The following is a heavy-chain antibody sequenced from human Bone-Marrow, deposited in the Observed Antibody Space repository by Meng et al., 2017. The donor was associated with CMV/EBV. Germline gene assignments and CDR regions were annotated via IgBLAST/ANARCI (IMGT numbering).Heavy chain of an antibody. V-gene: IGHV1-46*01. CDR2: INPSGGST. CDR3: ARGSLIVVVAANNWFDP. Sequence: GYPFTSYYMHWVRQAPGQGLEWMGIINPSGGSTSYAQKFQGRVTMTRDTSTSTVYMELSSLRSEDTAVYYCARGSLIVVVAANNWFDPWGQGTLVTVSS. CDR1: GYPFTSYY. J-gene: IGHJ5*02. D-gene: IGHD2-15*01.